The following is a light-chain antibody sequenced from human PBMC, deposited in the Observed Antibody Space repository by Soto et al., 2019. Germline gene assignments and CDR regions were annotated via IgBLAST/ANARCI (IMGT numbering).Light chain of an antibody. J-gene: IGKJ4*01. CDR3: QQYERYPMT. V-gene: IGKV1-5*03. CDR1: QSISPW. CDR2: KAS. Sequence: DSQMTPFPSTLSASVGDRVTITCRASQSISPWLAWYQQKPGKAPKILISKASTLQSGVPPRFSGSGSGTEFTLTISSLQPDDFATYYCQQYERYPMTFGGGTKVEIK.